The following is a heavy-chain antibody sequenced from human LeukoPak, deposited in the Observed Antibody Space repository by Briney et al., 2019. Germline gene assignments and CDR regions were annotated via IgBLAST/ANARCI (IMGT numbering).Heavy chain of an antibody. CDR1: GFTFSTYA. J-gene: IGHJ4*02. D-gene: IGHD6-19*01. CDR3: AKTALAVAGIVPVESELDY. V-gene: IGHV3-23*01. CDR2: ISGSGGSA. Sequence: GGSLRLSCAASGFTFSTYAMNWVRQAPGKGLEWVSGISGSGGSAYHADSVKGRFTISRDNSKNTLYLQMNSLRAEDTAVYYCAKTALAVAGIVPVESELDYWGQGTLVTVSS.